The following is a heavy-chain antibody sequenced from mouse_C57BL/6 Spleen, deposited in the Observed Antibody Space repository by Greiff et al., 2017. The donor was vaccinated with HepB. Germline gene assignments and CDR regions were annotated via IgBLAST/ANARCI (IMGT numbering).Heavy chain of an antibody. CDR1: GFNIKDYY. Sequence: EVQWVESGAELVKPGASVKLSCTASGFNIKDYYMHWVKQRTEQGLEWIGRIDPEDGETKYAPKFQGKATITADTSSNTAYLQVSSLTSEDPAVYYCAYYDGVDWYFDVWGTGTTVTVSS. CDR2: IDPEDGET. J-gene: IGHJ1*03. CDR3: AYYDGVDWYFDV. V-gene: IGHV14-2*01. D-gene: IGHD1-1*01.